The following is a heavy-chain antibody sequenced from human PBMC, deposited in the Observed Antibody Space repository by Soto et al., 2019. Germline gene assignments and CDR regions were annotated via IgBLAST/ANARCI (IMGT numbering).Heavy chain of an antibody. Sequence: SETLSLTCTVSGGSISSYYWSWIRQPPGRGLEWIGYIYHSGSTYYNPSLKSRVTISVDRSKNQFALKLSSVTAADTAVYYCAAGGGLPRYYWGQGTLVTVSS. CDR3: AAGGGLPRYY. CDR1: GGSISSYY. J-gene: IGHJ4*02. CDR2: IYHSGST. D-gene: IGHD5-12*01. V-gene: IGHV4-59*04.